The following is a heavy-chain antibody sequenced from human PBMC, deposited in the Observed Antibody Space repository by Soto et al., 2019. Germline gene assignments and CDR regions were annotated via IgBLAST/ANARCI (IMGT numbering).Heavy chain of an antibody. J-gene: IGHJ4*02. D-gene: IGHD1-7*01. Sequence: SGPTLANPTQTLTLTCTFSGFSLSTSGVGIGWIRPPPAKALEWLALIYWDDDKRYSPSLKSRLTITKDTSKNKVVLTMTNMDPVDTATYYCARKRPYNWKYVSYFYFDYWGQGTVVTVSS. CDR3: ARKRPYNWKYVSYFYFDY. CDR2: IYWDDDK. CDR1: GFSLSTSGVG. V-gene: IGHV2-5*02.